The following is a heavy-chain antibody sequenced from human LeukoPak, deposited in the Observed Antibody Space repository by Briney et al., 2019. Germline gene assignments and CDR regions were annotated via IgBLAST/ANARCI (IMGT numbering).Heavy chain of an antibody. CDR3: ARHGAAAVSYYYYGMDV. CDR1: GGSITSTNW. D-gene: IGHD6-13*01. V-gene: IGHV4-4*02. CDR2: IYYSGST. Sequence: SGTLSLTCGVSGGSITSTNWWSWVRQPPGQGLEWIGYIYYSGSTNYNPSLKSRVTISVDTSKNQFSLKLSSVTAADTAVYYCARHGAAAVSYYYYGMDVWGQGTTVTVSS. J-gene: IGHJ6*02.